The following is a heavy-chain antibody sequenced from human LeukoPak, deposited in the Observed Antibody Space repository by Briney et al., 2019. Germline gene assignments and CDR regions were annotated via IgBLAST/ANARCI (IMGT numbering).Heavy chain of an antibody. CDR3: GTGTNWGY. CDR1: EFSVSNNY. D-gene: IGHD7-27*01. V-gene: IGHV3-53*01. J-gene: IGHJ4*02. CDR2: NYSTGDT. Sequence: GGSLRLSCAASEFSVSNNYMTWVRQAPGKGLEWVSTNYSTGDTSYADSVKGRFTISRVNSKNTLYLQMGSLRADDTAVYYCGTGTNWGYWGQGTLVTVSS.